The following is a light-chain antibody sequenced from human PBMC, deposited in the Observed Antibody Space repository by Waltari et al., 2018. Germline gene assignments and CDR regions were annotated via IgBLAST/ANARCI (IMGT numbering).Light chain of an antibody. J-gene: IGKJ2*01. Sequence: ETILTQSPATLSVSPGERATLSCGASQNVFGDLAWYQQKPGRAPRLLIFGVSTRATGVSARFSGSGSGTEFTLTIDSLQSEDSAVYYCQQYVSWPRTFGQGTQLEI. CDR3: QQYVSWPRT. CDR2: GVS. V-gene: IGKV3-15*01. CDR1: QNVFGD.